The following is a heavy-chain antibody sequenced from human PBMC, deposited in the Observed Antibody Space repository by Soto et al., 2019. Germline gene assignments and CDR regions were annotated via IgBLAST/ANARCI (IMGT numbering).Heavy chain of an antibody. V-gene: IGHV3-30*18. Sequence: QVQLVESGGGVVQPGRSLRLSCAASGFTFSSYGMHWVRQAPGKGLEWVAVISYDGSNKYYADSVKGRFTISRDNSKNTPYRQMNSLRAEDTAVYYCANQARGYSYALDYWGQGTLVTVSS. CDR3: ANQARGYSYALDY. CDR1: GFTFSSYG. D-gene: IGHD5-18*01. CDR2: ISYDGSNK. J-gene: IGHJ4*02.